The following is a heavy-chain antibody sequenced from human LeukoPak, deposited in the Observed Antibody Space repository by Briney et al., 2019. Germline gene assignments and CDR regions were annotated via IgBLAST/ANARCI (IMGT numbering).Heavy chain of an antibody. J-gene: IGHJ4*02. Sequence: SETLSLTCAVSAYSISSGYYWGWIRQPPGKGLEWIGSIYHSGSTYYNPSLKSRVTISVDTSKNQFSLKLTSVTAADTAVYYCAGRLAADTFDYWGQGTLVTVSS. CDR2: IYHSGST. CDR3: AGRLAADTFDY. V-gene: IGHV4-38-2*01. CDR1: AYSISSGYY. D-gene: IGHD6-13*01.